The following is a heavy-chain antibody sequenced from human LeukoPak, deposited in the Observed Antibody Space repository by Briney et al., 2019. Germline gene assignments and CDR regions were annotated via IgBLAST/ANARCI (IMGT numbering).Heavy chain of an antibody. CDR2: INPSSGGT. D-gene: IGHD3-9*01. Sequence: ASVKVSCKASGYTFTGYYMHWVRQAPGQGLEWMGWINPSSGGTNYAQKFQGRVTMTRDTSISTAYMELSRLRSDDTAVYYCARDQGIEGRLVDYWGQGTLVTVSS. CDR1: GYTFTGYY. CDR3: ARDQGIEGRLVDY. J-gene: IGHJ4*02. V-gene: IGHV1-2*02.